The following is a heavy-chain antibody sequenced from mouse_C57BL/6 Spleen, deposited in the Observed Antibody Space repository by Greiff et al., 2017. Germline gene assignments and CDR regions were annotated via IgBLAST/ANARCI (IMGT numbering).Heavy chain of an antibody. V-gene: IGHV1-15*01. CDR2: IDPETGGT. CDR3: TRGDYHGSIAGFAY. Sequence: QVQLQQSGAELVRPGASVTLSCKASGYTFTDYEMHWVKQTPVHGLEWIGAIDPETGGTAYNQKFKGKDILTADKSSSTAYMELRSLTSEDSAVYYCTRGDYHGSIAGFAYWGQGTLVTVSA. J-gene: IGHJ3*01. CDR1: GYTFTDYE. D-gene: IGHD1-1*01.